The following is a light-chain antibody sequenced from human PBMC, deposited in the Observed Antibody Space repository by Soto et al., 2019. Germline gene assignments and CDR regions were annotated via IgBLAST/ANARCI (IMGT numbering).Light chain of an antibody. Sequence: QSALTQPASVSGSPGQSITISCTGTSSDVGGYNYVSWYQHHPGKAPKLMIYDVSNRPSGVSNRFSGSKSGNTASLTISGLQAEDEADYYCSSFTNSITLLFGGGTKVTVL. CDR3: SSFTNSITLL. V-gene: IGLV2-14*03. J-gene: IGLJ2*01. CDR2: DVS. CDR1: SSDVGGYNY.